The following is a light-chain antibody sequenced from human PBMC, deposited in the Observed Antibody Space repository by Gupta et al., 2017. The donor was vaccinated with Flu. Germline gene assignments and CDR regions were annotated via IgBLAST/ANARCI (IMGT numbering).Light chain of an antibody. CDR2: GNS. J-gene: IGLJ3*02. Sequence: SSNFGAGYDVHWYQQLPGTAPKLLIYGNSNRASGVPDRFSGSRSGTSASLTVSGLQAEDEANYYCQSYDISLTGSVFGGGTKVTVL. CDR3: QSYDISLTGSV. V-gene: IGLV1-40*01. CDR1: SSNFGAGYD.